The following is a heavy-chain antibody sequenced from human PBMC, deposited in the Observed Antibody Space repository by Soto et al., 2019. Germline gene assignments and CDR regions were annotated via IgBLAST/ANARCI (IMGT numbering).Heavy chain of an antibody. CDR3: ARGGEVGVAGSAAFDM. CDR1: GYTVTTHY. CDR2: INPGSGAA. Sequence: QVQLVQSGAEVKKPGASVKISCTASGYTVTTHYMHWVRQAPGRGLEWMGAINPGSGAAKYTQTFQARGTMTRDTSTNTVYMEMSALRSEDTAVFYCARGGEVGVAGSAAFDMWGQGTMVTVSS. J-gene: IGHJ3*02. V-gene: IGHV1-46*01. D-gene: IGHD3-3*01.